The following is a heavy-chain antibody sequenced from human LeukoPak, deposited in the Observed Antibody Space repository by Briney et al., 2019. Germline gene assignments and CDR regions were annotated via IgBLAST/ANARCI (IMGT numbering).Heavy chain of an antibody. CDR2: ISAYNGNT. D-gene: IGHD2-15*01. V-gene: IGHV1-18*01. CDR1: GYTFTSYG. CDR3: ARDLRAYCSGGSCSYFDY. J-gene: IGHJ4*02. Sequence: ASVTVSFKASGYTFTSYGISWVRQAPGQGLEWMGWISAYNGNTNYAQKLQGRVTMTTDTSTSTAYMELRSLRSDDTAVYYCARDLRAYCSGGSCSYFDYWGQGTLVTVSS.